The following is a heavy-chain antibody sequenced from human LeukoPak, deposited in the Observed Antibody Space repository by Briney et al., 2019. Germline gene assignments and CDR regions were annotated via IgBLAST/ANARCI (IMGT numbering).Heavy chain of an antibody. CDR3: ARGFRSHYYDSSGFDY. CDR1: GGSISSGSYY. V-gene: IGHV4-61*02. D-gene: IGHD3-22*01. Sequence: TLSLTCTVSGGSISSGSYYWSWLRQPAGKGLEWIGRIYTSGSTNYNPSLKSRVTISVDTSKNQFSLKLSSVTAADTAVYYCARGFRSHYYDSSGFDYWGQGTLVTVSS. J-gene: IGHJ4*02. CDR2: IYTSGST.